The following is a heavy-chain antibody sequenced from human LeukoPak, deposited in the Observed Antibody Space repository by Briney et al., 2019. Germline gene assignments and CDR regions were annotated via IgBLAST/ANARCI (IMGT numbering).Heavy chain of an antibody. D-gene: IGHD2-2*01. CDR1: GGSINSHY. V-gene: IGHV4-59*11. CDR3: AREYCGSATCYFDY. J-gene: IGHJ4*02. CDR2: IYYTGST. Sequence: SETLSLTCTVSGGSINSHYWTWVRQPPGKGLEWIGYIYYTGSTIYNPSLKSRVTISVDMSKNQFPLKLSSVTAADTAIYYCAREYCGSATCYFDYWGQGALVTVSS.